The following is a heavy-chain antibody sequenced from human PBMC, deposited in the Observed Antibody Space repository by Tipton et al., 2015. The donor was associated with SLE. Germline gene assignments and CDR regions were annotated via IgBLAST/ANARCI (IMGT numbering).Heavy chain of an antibody. V-gene: IGHV5-51*03. CDR2: IYPDNSET. CDR3: ARYMGKTLAKYWFDT. CDR1: GYMFFVYW. Sequence: QLVQSGAEVKKSGESLKISCEGSGYMFFVYWIGWVRQMPGKGLEWMGIIYPDNSETIYSPSFEGQVTSSVDKSINTAYLQWSNLKASDTATYYCARYMGKTLAKYWFDTRGQGTLGTVSS. J-gene: IGHJ5*02. D-gene: IGHD5-12*01.